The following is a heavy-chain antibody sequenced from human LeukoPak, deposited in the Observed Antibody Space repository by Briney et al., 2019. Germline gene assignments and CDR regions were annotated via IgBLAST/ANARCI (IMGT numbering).Heavy chain of an antibody. CDR2: ISYDGSNK. CDR1: GFTFSSYA. J-gene: IGHJ4*02. Sequence: GRSLRLSCAASGFTFSSYAMHWVRQAPGKGLEWVAVISYDGSNKYYADSVKGRFTISRDNSKNTLYLQMNSLRAEDTAVYYCASGQTPYYYGSGTKNWGQGTLVTVSS. CDR3: ASGQTPYYYGSGTKN. V-gene: IGHV3-30-3*01. D-gene: IGHD3-10*01.